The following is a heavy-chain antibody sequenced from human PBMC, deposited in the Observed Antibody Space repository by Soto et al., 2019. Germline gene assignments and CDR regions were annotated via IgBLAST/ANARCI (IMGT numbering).Heavy chain of an antibody. D-gene: IGHD6-13*01. CDR2: IYYSGST. CDR3: ARSSTRAAGPPYYYYGMDV. CDR1: GGSIRSGGYY. J-gene: IGHJ6*02. Sequence: TLSLTFTVSGGSIRSGGYYLSWIRQHPGKGLEWIGYIYYSGSTYYNPSLKSRVTISVDTSKNQFSLKLSSVTAAGTAVYYCARSSTRAAGPPYYYYGMDVWGHGTTVTVSS. V-gene: IGHV4-31*03.